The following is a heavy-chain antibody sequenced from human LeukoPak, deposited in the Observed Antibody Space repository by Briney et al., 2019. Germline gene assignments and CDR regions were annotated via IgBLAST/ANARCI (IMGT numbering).Heavy chain of an antibody. D-gene: IGHD6-19*01. CDR1: GFTFSSYW. J-gene: IGHJ3*02. V-gene: IGHV3-7*01. CDR2: IKQDGSEK. Sequence: GGSLRLSCAASGFTFSSYWMSWVRQVPGKGLEWVANIKQDGSEKYYVDSVKGRFTISRDNAKNSLYLQMNSLRAEDTAVYYCARVGVYSSGWYGSEVRGAFDIWGQGTMVTVSS. CDR3: ARVGVYSSGWYGSEVRGAFDI.